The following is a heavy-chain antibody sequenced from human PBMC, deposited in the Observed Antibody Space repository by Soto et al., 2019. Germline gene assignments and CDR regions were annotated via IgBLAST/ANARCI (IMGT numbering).Heavy chain of an antibody. J-gene: IGHJ4*02. CDR3: ARDRRSGWQLWFFDY. D-gene: IGHD5-18*01. CDR1: GGTFSSYT. Sequence: GASVKVSCKASGGTFSSYTISWVRQAPGQGLEWMGRIIPILGIANYAQKFQGRVTITADKSTSTAYMELRSLRSDDTAVYYCARDRRSGWQLWFFDYWGQGTLVTVPS. CDR2: IIPILGIA. V-gene: IGHV1-69*04.